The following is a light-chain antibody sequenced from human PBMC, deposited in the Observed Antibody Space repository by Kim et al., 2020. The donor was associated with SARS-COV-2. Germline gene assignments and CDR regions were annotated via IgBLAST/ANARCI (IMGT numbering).Light chain of an antibody. CDR1: QSVLYSSNNKNY. Sequence: DIVMTQSPDSLAVYLGERATINCKSSQSVLYSSNNKNYLAWYQQKTGQPPKLLIYWASTRESGVPDRFSGSGSGTDFTLTISSLQAEDVAVYYCQQYYSTPPYTFGQGTKLEI. CDR3: QQYYSTPPYT. CDR2: WAS. V-gene: IGKV4-1*01. J-gene: IGKJ2*01.